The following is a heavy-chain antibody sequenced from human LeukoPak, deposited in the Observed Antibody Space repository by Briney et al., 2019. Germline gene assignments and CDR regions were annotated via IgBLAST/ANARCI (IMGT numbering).Heavy chain of an antibody. CDR3: AKDPWGYRVVVITTPDY. CDR1: GFTFSSYG. V-gene: IGHV3-30*18. Sequence: PGGSLRLSCAASGFTFSSYGMHWVRQAPGKGLEWVAVISYDGSNKYYADSVKGRFTISRDNSKNTLYLQMNSLRAEDTAVYYCAKDPWGYRVVVITTPDYWGQGTLVTVSS. J-gene: IGHJ4*02. D-gene: IGHD3-22*01. CDR2: ISYDGSNK.